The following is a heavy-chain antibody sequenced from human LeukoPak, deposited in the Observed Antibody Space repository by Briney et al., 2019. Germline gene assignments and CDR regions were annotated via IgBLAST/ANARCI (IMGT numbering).Heavy chain of an antibody. V-gene: IGHV3-30*04. D-gene: IGHD6-13*01. Sequence: GGSLRLSCAASGFTFSSYAMHWVRQAPGKGLEWVAVISYDGSNKYYADSVKGRFTISRDNSKNTLYLQMNSLRAEDTAVYYCAREFRAGFDYWGQGTLVTVSS. CDR1: GFTFSSYA. CDR2: ISYDGSNK. J-gene: IGHJ4*02. CDR3: AREFRAGFDY.